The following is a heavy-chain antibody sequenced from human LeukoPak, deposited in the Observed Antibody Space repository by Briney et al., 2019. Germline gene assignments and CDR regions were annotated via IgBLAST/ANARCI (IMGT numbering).Heavy chain of an antibody. V-gene: IGHV3-23*01. CDR2: NSGSGGST. Sequence: HPGGSLRLSCAASGFTFSSYGMSWVRQAPGKGLEWVSANSGSGGSTYYADSVKGRFTISRDNSKNTLYLKMNTLRAEDTAVYYCAKDLRNRGSPFDYWGQGTLVTVSS. CDR3: AKDLRNRGSPFDY. D-gene: IGHD1-26*01. J-gene: IGHJ4*02. CDR1: GFTFSSYG.